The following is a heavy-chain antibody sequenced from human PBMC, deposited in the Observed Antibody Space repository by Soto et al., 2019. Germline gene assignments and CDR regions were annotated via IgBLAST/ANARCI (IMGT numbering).Heavy chain of an antibody. D-gene: IGHD2-2*01. CDR1: GFTFSNSA. J-gene: IGHJ4*02. CDR3: VLCTTTSCYGKFDY. CDR2: IVVGSGNT. Sequence: GASVKVSCKASGFTFSNSAIQWMRPARGESLEWIGWIVVGSGNTNYAQKIQERVTIIRDMSTSTSYMELSSLTSEDTAVYYCVLCTTTSCYGKFDYWGQGTLVTVSS. V-gene: IGHV1-58*02.